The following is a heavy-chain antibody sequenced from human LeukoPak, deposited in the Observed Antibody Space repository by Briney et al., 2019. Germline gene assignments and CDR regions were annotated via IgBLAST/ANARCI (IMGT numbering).Heavy chain of an antibody. D-gene: IGHD6-13*01. CDR1: GYTFTGYY. J-gene: IGHJ4*02. Sequence: ASVKVSCKASGYTFTGYYMHWVRQAPGQGLEGIGRITPNSGGTNYAHKFQCRVTMTRDTSISTAYMELSRLRSDDKAVYYCARVGSSSWSAINFDYWGQGTLVTVSS. CDR3: ARVGSSSWSAINFDY. CDR2: ITPNSGGT. V-gene: IGHV1-2*06.